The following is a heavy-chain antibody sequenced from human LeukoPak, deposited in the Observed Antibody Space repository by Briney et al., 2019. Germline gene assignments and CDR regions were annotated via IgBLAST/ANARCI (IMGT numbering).Heavy chain of an antibody. Sequence: GGSLRLSCAASGFTFSSYAMSWVRQAPGKGLEWVSAISGSGGSTYYADAVKGRFTISRDNSKNTLYLQMNSLRAEDTAVYYCAKDVGSSGWNYWGQGTLVTVSS. J-gene: IGHJ4*02. V-gene: IGHV3-23*01. D-gene: IGHD6-19*01. CDR1: GFTFSSYA. CDR2: ISGSGGST. CDR3: AKDVGSSGWNY.